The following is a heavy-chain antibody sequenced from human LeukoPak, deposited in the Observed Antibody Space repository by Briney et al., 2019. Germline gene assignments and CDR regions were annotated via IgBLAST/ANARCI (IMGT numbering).Heavy chain of an antibody. CDR1: GYTFSELS. J-gene: IGHJ6*02. Sequence: ASVKLSCKVSGYTFSELSMHWVRQAPGKGLEWMGGFDHEGGETIYAEKLQGRVTMTEDTSTDTVYMELSSLRSEDTAVYYCATGYCSSSSCYVSRDYYYGMDVWGQGTTVTVSS. D-gene: IGHD2-2*01. CDR3: ATGYCSSSSCYVSRDYYYGMDV. V-gene: IGHV1-24*01. CDR2: FDHEGGET.